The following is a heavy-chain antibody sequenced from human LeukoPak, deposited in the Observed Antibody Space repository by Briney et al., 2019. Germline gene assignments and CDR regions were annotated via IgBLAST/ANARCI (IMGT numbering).Heavy chain of an antibody. V-gene: IGHV3-23*01. J-gene: IGHJ4*02. CDR2: ISGSGGST. CDR3: AKADMRNYYDSNGYFL. Sequence: GGSLRLSCAASGFTFSSYAMSWVRQAPGKGLEWVSAISGSGGSTYYADSVKGRFTISRDNSKNTLYLQMNSLRAEDTAVYYCAKADMRNYYDSNGYFLWGQGTLVTVSS. D-gene: IGHD3-22*01. CDR1: GFTFSSYA.